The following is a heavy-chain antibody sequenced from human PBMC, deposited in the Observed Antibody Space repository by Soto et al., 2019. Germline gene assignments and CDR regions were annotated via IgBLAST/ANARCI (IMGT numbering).Heavy chain of an antibody. J-gene: IGHJ4*02. D-gene: IGHD3-10*01. V-gene: IGHV1-8*01. CDR1: GYTFANYD. CDR3: AKVSRRGSAIDFDY. Sequence: QVQLVQSGAEVKTPGASVKVSCKASGYTFANYDVNWVRQATGQGLEWMGWMNPNTGDTGYAQKFQGRVTMTRDTSITTAYMELSSLRSEDTAVYYCAKVSRRGSAIDFDYWGQGTLVTVSS. CDR2: MNPNTGDT.